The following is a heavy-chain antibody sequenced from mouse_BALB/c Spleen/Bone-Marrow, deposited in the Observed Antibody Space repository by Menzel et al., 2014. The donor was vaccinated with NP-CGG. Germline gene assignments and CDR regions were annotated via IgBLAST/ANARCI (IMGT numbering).Heavy chain of an antibody. Sequence: EVQLQQSGAELVKPGAPVKLSCKASAYTFTSYWMNWVKQRPGRGLEWIGRIDPANDNTQYDPKFQDKATITADTSSNTAYLQLSSLTSEDTAVYYCAPLTGTFDYWGQGTTLTVSS. CDR2: IDPANDNT. CDR3: APLTGTFDY. CDR1: AYTFTSYW. J-gene: IGHJ2*01. V-gene: IGHV14-3*02. D-gene: IGHD4-1*01.